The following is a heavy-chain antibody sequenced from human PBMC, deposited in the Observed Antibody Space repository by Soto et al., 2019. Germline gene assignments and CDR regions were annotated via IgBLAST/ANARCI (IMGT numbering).Heavy chain of an antibody. CDR2: ISHSGNT. J-gene: IGHJ5*02. V-gene: IGHV4-31*01. CDR3: AXXXXNDALCTFPAWFDP. Sequence: QVQLQESGPGLVQPSQTLSLTCSVSGDSISSGAYFWSWIRHLPGKGLEWLGSISHSGNTFLRPSLRNELSMSMDTSQNRFSLKLTSVTVADTAVYYCAXXXXNDALCTFPAWFDPWGRGTQVTVSS. CDR1: GDSISSGAYF. D-gene: IGHD2-8*01.